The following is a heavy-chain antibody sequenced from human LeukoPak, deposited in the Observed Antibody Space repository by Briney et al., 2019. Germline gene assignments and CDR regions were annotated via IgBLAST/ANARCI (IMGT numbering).Heavy chain of an antibody. CDR3: ARGWSTVVTPHYYYYYYKDV. CDR1: GFTFSNYW. J-gene: IGHJ6*03. Sequence: GGSLRLSCEGSGFTFSNYWMSWVRQAPGKGLEWVANIKQDGSEKYYVDSVEGRFTISRDNAKNSLYLQMNSLRAEDTAVYYCARGWSTVVTPHYYYYYYKDVWGKGTTVTVSS. D-gene: IGHD4-23*01. CDR2: IKQDGSEK. V-gene: IGHV3-7*01.